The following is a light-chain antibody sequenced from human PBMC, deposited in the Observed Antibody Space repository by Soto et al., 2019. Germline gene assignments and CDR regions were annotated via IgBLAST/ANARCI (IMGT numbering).Light chain of an antibody. CDR1: SSYVGGYNY. J-gene: IGLJ2*01. CDR3: SSKRGSATVV. Sequence: QSALTQPASVSGSPGQSITISCTGTSSYVGGYNYVSWYQQHPGKAPKLMIYDVSNRPSGVSNRFSGSKSGNTASLTISGLQAEDEADYYCSSKRGSATVVFGGGTQLTVL. CDR2: DVS. V-gene: IGLV2-14*01.